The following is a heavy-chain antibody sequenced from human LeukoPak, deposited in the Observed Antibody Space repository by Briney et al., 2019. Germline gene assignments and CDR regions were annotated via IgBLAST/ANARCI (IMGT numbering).Heavy chain of an antibody. V-gene: IGHV1-69*04. Sequence: GSSVKVSCKASGGTFSSYTISWVRQAPGQGLEWMGRIIHILGIANYAQKFQGRVTITADKSTSTAYMELSSLRSEDTAVYYCARDPPAVVTPNYYYGMDVWGQGTTVTVSS. D-gene: IGHD4-23*01. J-gene: IGHJ6*02. CDR3: ARDPPAVVTPNYYYGMDV. CDR2: IIHILGIA. CDR1: GGTFSSYT.